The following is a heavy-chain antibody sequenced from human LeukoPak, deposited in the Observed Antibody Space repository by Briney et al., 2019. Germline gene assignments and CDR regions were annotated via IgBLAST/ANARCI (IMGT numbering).Heavy chain of an antibody. D-gene: IGHD2-2*01. Sequence: PGGSLRLSCAASGFTFSSYSMNWVRQAPGKGLEWVSSISSSSSYIYYADSVTGRFTISRDNAKNSLYLQMNSLRAEDTAVYYCVVLPRLGYCSSTSCPSYMDVWGKGTTVTVSS. CDR1: GFTFSSYS. V-gene: IGHV3-21*01. CDR2: ISSSSSYI. J-gene: IGHJ6*03. CDR3: VVLPRLGYCSSTSCPSYMDV.